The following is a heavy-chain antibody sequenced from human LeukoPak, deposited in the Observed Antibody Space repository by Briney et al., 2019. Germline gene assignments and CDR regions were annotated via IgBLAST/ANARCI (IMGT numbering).Heavy chain of an antibody. Sequence: GGSLRLSCAASGFTFSSYGMHWVRQAPGKGLEWVAVISYDGSNKYYADSVKGRFTISRDNSKNTLYLQMNSLRADDTAVYSCAKARYYDTSGYYSLLLDYWGQGTLVTVSS. CDR1: GFTFSSYG. J-gene: IGHJ4*02. CDR3: AKARYYDTSGYYSLLLDY. V-gene: IGHV3-30*18. CDR2: ISYDGSNK. D-gene: IGHD3-22*01.